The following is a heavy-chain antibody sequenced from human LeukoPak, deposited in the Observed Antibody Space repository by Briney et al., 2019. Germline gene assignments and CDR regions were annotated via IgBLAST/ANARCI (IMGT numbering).Heavy chain of an antibody. V-gene: IGHV3-30-3*01. CDR3: ARARNLLRFLEWLTHYYYGMDV. J-gene: IGHJ6*02. CDR2: ISYDGSNK. CDR1: GFTFSSYA. Sequence: GGSLRLSCAASGFTFSSYAMHWVRQAPGKGLEWVAVISYDGSNKYYADSVKGRFTISRDNSKNTLYLQMNSLRAGDTAVYYCARARNLLRFLEWLTHYYYGMDVWGQGTTVTVSS. D-gene: IGHD3-3*01.